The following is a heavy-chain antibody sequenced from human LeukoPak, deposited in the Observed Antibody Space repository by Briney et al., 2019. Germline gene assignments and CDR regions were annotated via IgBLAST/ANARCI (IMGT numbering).Heavy chain of an antibody. Sequence: GGSLRLSCAASGFTFSSYEMNWVRQAPGKGLEWVSYISSSGSTIYYADSVRGRFTISRDNAKNSLYLQMNSLRAEDTAVYYCAIVVVAATWDVWGQGTLVTVSS. CDR2: ISSSGSTI. CDR1: GFTFSSYE. D-gene: IGHD2-15*01. V-gene: IGHV3-48*03. J-gene: IGHJ4*02. CDR3: AIVVVAATWDV.